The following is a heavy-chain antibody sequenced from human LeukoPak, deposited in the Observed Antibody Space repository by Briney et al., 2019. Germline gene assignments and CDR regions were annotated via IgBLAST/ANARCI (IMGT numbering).Heavy chain of an antibody. Sequence: GSLRLSCAPSALTVSGNSVTWIRQIPGEGPEWVSAIYYGGSTFYADSVKGRFIISRDTSKNTWTLQMNSLRVEDTAVYYCARIAKDCGGDCFADYWGQGTLVTVSS. CDR1: ALTVSGNS. J-gene: IGHJ4*02. D-gene: IGHD2-21*01. CDR3: ARIAKDCGGDCFADY. CDR2: IYYGGST. V-gene: IGHV3-66*01.